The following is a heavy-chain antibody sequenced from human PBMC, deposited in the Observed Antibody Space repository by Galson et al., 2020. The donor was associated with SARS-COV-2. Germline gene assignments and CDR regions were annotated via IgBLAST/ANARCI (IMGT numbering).Heavy chain of an antibody. J-gene: IGHJ4*02. D-gene: IGHD3-10*01. V-gene: IGHV3-30*18. CDR3: AKVSGGPYYYGSGQFDY. CDR1: GFTFSSYG. CDR2: ISYDRSNK. Sequence: TGGSLRLSCAASGFTFSSYGMHWVRQAPGKGLEWVAVISYDRSNKYYADSVKGRFTISRDNSKNTLYLQMNSLRAEDTAVYYCAKVSGGPYYYGSGQFDYWGQGTLVTVSS.